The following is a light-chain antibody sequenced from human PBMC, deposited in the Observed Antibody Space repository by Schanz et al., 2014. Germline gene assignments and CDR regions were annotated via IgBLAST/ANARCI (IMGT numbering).Light chain of an antibody. J-gene: IGLJ1*01. CDR1: SSDIGGYNF. CDR3: SSYTSSGTLYV. Sequence: QSALTQPASVSGSPGQSITLSCTGTSSDIGGYNFVSWYRQHPGKAPKFLIYDVTSRPSGVSNRFSGSKSGNTASMTISGFQAEDEADYYCSSYTSSGTLYVFGTGTKLTVL. V-gene: IGLV2-14*03. CDR2: DVT.